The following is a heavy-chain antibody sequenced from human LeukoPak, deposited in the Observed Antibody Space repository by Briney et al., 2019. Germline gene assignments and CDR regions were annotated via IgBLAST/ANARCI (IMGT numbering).Heavy chain of an antibody. V-gene: IGHV1-46*01. CDR3: AKGDKMLTWRSTYNRFDP. CDR2: INPDGGNT. D-gene: IGHD3-16*01. J-gene: IGHJ5*02. CDR1: GYTFTSYG. Sequence: GASVKVSCKASGYTFTSYGISWVRQAPGQGLEWMGLINPDGGNTNYAQNFQGRVTLTRDTSTSTVYMELSSLRAEDTAVYFCAKGDKMLTWRSTYNRFDPWGQGTLVTVSS.